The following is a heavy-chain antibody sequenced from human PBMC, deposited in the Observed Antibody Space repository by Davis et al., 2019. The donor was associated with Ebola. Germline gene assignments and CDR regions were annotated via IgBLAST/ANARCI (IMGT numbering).Heavy chain of an antibody. D-gene: IGHD6-13*01. V-gene: IGHV3-21*01. Sequence: ETLSLTCAVYGGSFSGYYWSWVRQAPGKGLEWVSSIISSSSYIYYADSVKGRFTISRDNAKNSLYLQMNSLRAEDTAVYYCMLAAAQHWGQGTLVTVSS. CDR1: GGSFSGYY. CDR2: IISSSSYI. CDR3: MLAAAQH. J-gene: IGHJ1*01.